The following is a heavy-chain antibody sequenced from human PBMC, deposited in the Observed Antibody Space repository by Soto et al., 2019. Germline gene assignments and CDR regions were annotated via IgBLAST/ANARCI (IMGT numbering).Heavy chain of an antibody. Sequence: QVQLVESGGGVVQPGRSLRLSCAASGFTFSSYAMHWVRQAPGKGLEWVAVISYDGSNKYYADSVKGRFTISRDNSKNTLYLQMNSLRAEDTAVYYCARSYDSSGYYFDYCGQGTLVTVSS. CDR2: ISYDGSNK. D-gene: IGHD3-22*01. J-gene: IGHJ4*02. CDR3: ARSYDSSGYYFDY. V-gene: IGHV3-30-3*01. CDR1: GFTFSSYA.